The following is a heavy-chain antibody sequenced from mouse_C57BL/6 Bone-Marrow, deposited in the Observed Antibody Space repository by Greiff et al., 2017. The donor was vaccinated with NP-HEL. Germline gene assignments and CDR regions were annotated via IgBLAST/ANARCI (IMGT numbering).Heavy chain of an antibody. J-gene: IGHJ2*01. CDR1: GYAFSSYW. CDR2: IYPGDGYT. CDR3: ARYYGSSYYFDY. D-gene: IGHD1-1*01. Sequence: QVHVKQSGAELVKPGASVKISCKASGYAFSSYWMNWVKQRPGKGLEWIGQIYPGDGYTNYNGKFKGKATLTADKSSSTAYMQLSSLTSEDSAVYFCARYYGSSYYFDYWGQGTTLTVSS. V-gene: IGHV1-80*01.